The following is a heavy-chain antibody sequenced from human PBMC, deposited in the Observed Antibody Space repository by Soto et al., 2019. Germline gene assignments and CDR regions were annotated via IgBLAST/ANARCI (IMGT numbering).Heavy chain of an antibody. D-gene: IGHD6-13*01. J-gene: IGHJ4*02. Sequence: QVQLVESGGGVVQPGRSLRLSCAASGFTFSSYGMHWVRQAPGKGLEWVAVIWYDGSNKYYADSVKGRFTISRDNSKNPLYLQMNSLRAEDTAVYYCARKYSSRGEGHHSDYWGQGTLVTVSS. V-gene: IGHV3-33*01. CDR3: ARKYSSRGEGHHSDY. CDR1: GFTFSSYG. CDR2: IWYDGSNK.